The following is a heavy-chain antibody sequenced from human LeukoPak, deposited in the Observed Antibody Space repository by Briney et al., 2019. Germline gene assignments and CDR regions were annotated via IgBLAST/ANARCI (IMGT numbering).Heavy chain of an antibody. CDR3: ARGASAKEADY. CDR2: INHSGST. J-gene: IGHJ4*02. Sequence: PSETLSLTCTVSGGSISSYYWSWIRQPPGKGLEWIGEINHSGSTNYNPSLKSRVTISVDTSKNQFSLKLSSVTAADTAVYYCARGASAKEADYWGQGTLVTVSS. CDR1: GGSISSYY. V-gene: IGHV4-34*01.